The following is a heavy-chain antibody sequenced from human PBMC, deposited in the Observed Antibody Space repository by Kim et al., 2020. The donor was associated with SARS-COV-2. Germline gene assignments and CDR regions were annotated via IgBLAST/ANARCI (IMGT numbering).Heavy chain of an antibody. V-gene: IGHV3-23*01. Sequence: GGSLRLSCAASGFTFSSYAMSWVRQAPGKGLEWVSAISGSGGSTYYADSVKGRFTISRDNSKNTLYLQMNSLRAEDTAVYYCASRDRGIVVVPAAERGYCSGGSCYPAEYFQHWGQGTLVTVSS. CDR2: ISGSGGST. CDR3: ASRDRGIVVVPAAERGYCSGGSCYPAEYFQH. J-gene: IGHJ1*01. D-gene: IGHD2-15*01. CDR1: GFTFSSYA.